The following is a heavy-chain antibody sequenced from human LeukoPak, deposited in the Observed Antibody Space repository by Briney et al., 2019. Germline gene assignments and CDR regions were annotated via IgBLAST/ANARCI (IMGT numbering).Heavy chain of an antibody. V-gene: IGHV3-23*01. Sequence: AGGSLRLSCAASGFTFSDYYMSWIRQAPGKGLEWVSAISGSGGSTYYADSVKGRFTISRDNSKNTLYLQMNSLRAEDTAVYYCAKWTNLNYYDSSGYSPPGAYWGQGTLVTVSS. CDR2: ISGSGGST. CDR3: AKWTNLNYYDSSGYSPPGAY. D-gene: IGHD3-22*01. CDR1: GFTFSDYY. J-gene: IGHJ4*02.